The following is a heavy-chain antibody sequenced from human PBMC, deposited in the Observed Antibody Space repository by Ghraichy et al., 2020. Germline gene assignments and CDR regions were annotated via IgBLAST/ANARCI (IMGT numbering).Heavy chain of an antibody. CDR1: GGTFSSYA. CDR2: IIPIFGIA. CDR3: ARDSDSSGYYYVGWYFDL. Sequence: SVKVSCKASGGTFSSYAISWVRQAPGQGLEWMGGIIPIFGIANYAQKFQGRVTITADKSTSTAYMELSSLRSEDTAVYYCARDSDSSGYYYVGWYFDLWGRGTLVTVSS. J-gene: IGHJ2*01. V-gene: IGHV1-69*10. D-gene: IGHD3-22*01.